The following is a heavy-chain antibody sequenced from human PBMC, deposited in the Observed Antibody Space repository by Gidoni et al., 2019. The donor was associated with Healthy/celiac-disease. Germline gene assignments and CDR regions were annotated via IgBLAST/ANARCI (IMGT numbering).Heavy chain of an antibody. D-gene: IGHD3-3*01. CDR3: AKDARITIFGVVNFQH. V-gene: IGHV3-23*04. J-gene: IGHJ1*01. Sequence: EVPLVASGGGLVQPGGALRLSCAASGFTSSSSAMSWLRQALGKGLEWVSAISGSGGSTYYSDSVKGRFTISRDNSKNTLYLQMNSLRAEDTAVYYCAKDARITIFGVVNFQHWGQGTLVTVSS. CDR1: GFTSSSSA. CDR2: ISGSGGST.